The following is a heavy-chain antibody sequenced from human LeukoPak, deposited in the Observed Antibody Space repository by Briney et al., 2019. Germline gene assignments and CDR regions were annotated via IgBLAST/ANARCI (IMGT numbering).Heavy chain of an antibody. CDR1: GDSVSSNSAA. D-gene: IGHD3-22*01. J-gene: IGHJ3*02. CDR2: TYYRSKWYN. Sequence: SQTLSLTCALSGDSVSSNSAAWNWIRQSPSRGLEWLGRTYYRSKWYNDYAVSVKSRITINPDTSKNQFSLQLNSVTPEDTAVYYCARVTGYYDSSGYRWDAFDIWGQGTMVTVSS. V-gene: IGHV6-1*01. CDR3: ARVTGYYDSSGYRWDAFDI.